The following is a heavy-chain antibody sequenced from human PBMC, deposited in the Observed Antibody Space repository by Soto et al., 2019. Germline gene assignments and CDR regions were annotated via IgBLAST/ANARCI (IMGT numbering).Heavy chain of an antibody. D-gene: IGHD1-1*01. CDR1: GGSPRSATYY. CDR3: AREETGNDALDI. CDR2: FYHSGST. V-gene: IGHV4-31*11. Sequence: SETLSLTCAVSGGSPRSATYYWSWIRQHPGKGLEWIGYFYHSGSTYYKPSLRSRVTISLDTSKNQFSLNLRSVTDADTAIYYCAREETGNDALDIWGQGTLVTVSS. J-gene: IGHJ3*02.